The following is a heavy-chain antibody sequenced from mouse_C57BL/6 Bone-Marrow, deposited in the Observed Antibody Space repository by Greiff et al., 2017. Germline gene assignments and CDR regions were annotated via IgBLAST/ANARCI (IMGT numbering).Heavy chain of an antibody. D-gene: IGHD1-1*01. CDR3: ARVHYGSSYNWYFDV. Sequence: EVKVEECEGGLVQPGSSMKLSCTASGFTFSDYYMAWVRQVPEKGLEWVANINYDGSSTYYLDSLKSRFIISRDNAKNILYLQMSSLKSENTATYYCARVHYGSSYNWYFDVWGTGTTVTVSS. CDR1: GFTFSDYY. J-gene: IGHJ1*03. CDR2: INYDGSST. V-gene: IGHV5-16*01.